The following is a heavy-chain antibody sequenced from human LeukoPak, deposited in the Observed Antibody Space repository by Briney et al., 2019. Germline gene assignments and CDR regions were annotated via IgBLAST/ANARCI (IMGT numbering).Heavy chain of an antibody. J-gene: IGHJ4*02. CDR2: LYSDGST. D-gene: IGHD3-22*01. V-gene: IGHV3-53*01. CDR1: GFTVSRNY. Sequence: GGSLRLSCAASGFTVSRNYMSWVRQAPGKGLEWVSVLYSDGSTYHADSVKGRFTISRDNSKNTPYLQMNSLRAEDTAVYYCVRTHSSGYYYFDSWGQGTLVTVSS. CDR3: VRTHSSGYYYFDS.